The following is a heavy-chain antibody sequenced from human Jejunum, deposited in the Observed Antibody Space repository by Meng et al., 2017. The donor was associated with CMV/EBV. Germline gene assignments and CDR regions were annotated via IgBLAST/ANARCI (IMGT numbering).Heavy chain of an antibody. Sequence: FSAYPMGWVRQAPGKGLEWVSMIYSNGIDTYYADSVKGQFNTSRDNSKNMLYLQINSLRAEDTAVYYCAKYAKGVRSGNIYAMDVWGQGTTVTVSS. V-gene: IGHV3-23*03. CDR3: AKYAKGVRSGNIYAMDV. CDR1: FSAYP. D-gene: IGHD2-8*01. CDR2: IYSNGIDT. J-gene: IGHJ6*01.